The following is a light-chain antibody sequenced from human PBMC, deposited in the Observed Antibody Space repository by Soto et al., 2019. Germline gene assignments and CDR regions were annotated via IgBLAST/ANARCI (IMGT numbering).Light chain of an antibody. CDR2: AAS. CDR3: QEYSEWPLLT. CDR1: QSVGRN. J-gene: IGKJ3*01. V-gene: IGKV3-15*01. Sequence: EIVVTQSPGILSVSPGDRATLSCRASQSVGRNLAWYHQKPGQAPTLLIYAASTRATGLPARFSGSGSGTDFTLTISSLQSEDFVVYYCQEYSEWPLLTVGPGTRVDIK.